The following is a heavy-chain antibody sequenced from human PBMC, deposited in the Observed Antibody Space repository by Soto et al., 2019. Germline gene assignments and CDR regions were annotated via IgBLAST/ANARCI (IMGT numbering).Heavy chain of an antibody. Sequence: GGSLRLSCAASGFSFSRYAIHWVRQAPGKGLEWVAVISKDGSHKYYLDSVKGRFTNSRDNSKNILYLQMNSLRDEDTAVYYCARSRSGAVADSFDFWGQGTLVTVSS. CDR1: GFSFSRYA. CDR2: ISKDGSHK. CDR3: ARSRSGAVADSFDF. J-gene: IGHJ4*02. V-gene: IGHV3-30*04. D-gene: IGHD3-10*01.